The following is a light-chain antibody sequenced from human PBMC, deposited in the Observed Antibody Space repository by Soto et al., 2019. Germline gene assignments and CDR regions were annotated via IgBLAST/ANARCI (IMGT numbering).Light chain of an antibody. J-gene: IGKJ1*01. CDR3: QQYNDWPLT. V-gene: IGKV3-15*01. CDR2: GAF. CDR1: QSVSSN. Sequence: EIVMTQSPVTLSVSPGERATLSFRASQSVSSNLAWYQQKPGQAPSLLIYGAFTRATGIPARFSGTGSGTEFTLTISSLQSEDFALYYCQQYNDWPLTFGQGTKVDNK.